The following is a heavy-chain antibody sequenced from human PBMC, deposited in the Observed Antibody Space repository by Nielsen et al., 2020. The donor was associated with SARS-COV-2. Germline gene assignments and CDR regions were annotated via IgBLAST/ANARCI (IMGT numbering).Heavy chain of an antibody. V-gene: IGHV3-23*01. J-gene: IGHJ4*02. CDR1: GFTFDKYA. CDR3: AKDVRSGGYFDY. CDR2: ISGSGGST. D-gene: IGHD1-1*01. Sequence: GGSLRLSCGGSGFTFDKYAMSWVRQAPGKGLEWVSAISGSGGSTYYADSVKGRFTISRDNSKNTLYLQMNSLRAEDTAVYYCAKDVRSGGYFDYWGQGTLVTVSS.